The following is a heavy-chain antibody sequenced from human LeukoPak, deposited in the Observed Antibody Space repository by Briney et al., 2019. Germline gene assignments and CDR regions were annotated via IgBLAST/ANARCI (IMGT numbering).Heavy chain of an antibody. D-gene: IGHD6-19*01. V-gene: IGHV3-7*01. CDR2: INEGGNVK. CDR3: ARVGKNGWDFDH. Sequence: PGGSLRLSCAASGFTFSSYWMTWVRQAPGKGLEWVANINEGGNVKFYVDSEKGRFTISRDNTKISLHLQMYSLRAEDTAVYYCARVGKNGWDFDHWGQGTLVTVSS. CDR1: GFTFSSYW. J-gene: IGHJ4*02.